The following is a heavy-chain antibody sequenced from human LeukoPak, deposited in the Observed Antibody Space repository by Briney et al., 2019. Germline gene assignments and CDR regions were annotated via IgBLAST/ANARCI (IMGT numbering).Heavy chain of an antibody. D-gene: IGHD1-26*01. J-gene: IGHJ4*02. V-gene: IGHV3-48*01. CDR1: GFIFSRYG. CDR3: ARDPSVGARTVDY. Sequence: GGSLRLSCAASGFIFSRYGMNWVRQAPGKGLEWVSYINSGGTAIFYADSVKGRFTVSRDSAKNSLFLRMNSLRAEDTAVYYCARDPSVGARTVDYWGQGTLVTVSS. CDR2: INSGGTAI.